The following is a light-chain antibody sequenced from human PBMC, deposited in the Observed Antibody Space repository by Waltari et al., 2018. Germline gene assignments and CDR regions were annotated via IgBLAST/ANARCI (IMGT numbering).Light chain of an antibody. J-gene: IGKJ3*01. CDR1: QSITSY. CDR3: QQSYSSTPFT. V-gene: IGKV1-39*01. CDR2: AAS. Sequence: IQMPQSPSCMSASVGDRVTIPCRASQSITSYLNWYQQKPGKAPKLLIYAASSLQSGVPSRFSGSGSGTDFTLTIGSLQPEDFATYYCQQSYSSTPFTFGPGTKVDIK.